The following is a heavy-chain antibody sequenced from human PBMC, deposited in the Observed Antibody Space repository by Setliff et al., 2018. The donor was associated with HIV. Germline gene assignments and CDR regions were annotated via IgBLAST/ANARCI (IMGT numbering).Heavy chain of an antibody. Sequence: GGSLRLSCAASGFIFSNYWMHWVRQAPGKGLVWVSRINSDGSSISYADSVKGRFTISRDDSKNTLYLQMNSLKTEDTALYYCTAALQQQVVRWFDPWGQGTLVTVSS. V-gene: IGHV3-74*01. CDR3: TAALQQQVVRWFDP. D-gene: IGHD6-13*01. CDR2: INSDGSSI. CDR1: GFIFSNYW. J-gene: IGHJ5*02.